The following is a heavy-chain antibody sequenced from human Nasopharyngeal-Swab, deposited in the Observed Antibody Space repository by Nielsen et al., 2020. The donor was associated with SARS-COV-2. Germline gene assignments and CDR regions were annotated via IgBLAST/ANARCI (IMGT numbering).Heavy chain of an antibody. Sequence: GESLKISCAASGFTFSSYWMHWVRQVPGKGLVWVSRINNDGSSTYYADSVKGRFTISRDNAKNTLYLEMNSLRADDTAVYYCARRLVWFGEAHYYYYGMDVWGQGTTVTVSS. D-gene: IGHD3-10*01. CDR2: INNDGSST. J-gene: IGHJ6*02. CDR1: GFTFSSYW. CDR3: ARRLVWFGEAHYYYYGMDV. V-gene: IGHV3-74*01.